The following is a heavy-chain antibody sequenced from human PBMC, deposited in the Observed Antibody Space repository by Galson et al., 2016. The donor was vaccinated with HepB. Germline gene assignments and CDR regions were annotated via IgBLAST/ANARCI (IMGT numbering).Heavy chain of an antibody. J-gene: IGHJ4*02. CDR2: IYHSENT. CDR3: AREADSTTEEDY. Sequence: SETLSLTCAVSGGSISSTYRWTWVRQPPGKGLEWIGEIYHSENTNYNPSLKSRVTISIDRSKSQFSLNLSSVTAADTAVYYCAREADSTTEEDYWGQGTLVTVSS. CDR1: GGSISSTYR. D-gene: IGHD1-26*01. V-gene: IGHV4-4*02.